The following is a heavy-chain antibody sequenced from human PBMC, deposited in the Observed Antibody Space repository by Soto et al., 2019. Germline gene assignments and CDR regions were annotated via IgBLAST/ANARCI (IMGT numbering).Heavy chain of an antibody. D-gene: IGHD1-1*01. Sequence: EVQLLESGGGLVQPGGSLRLSCAASGFTFGSYAMSWVRQAPGKGLEWVSLISGTGDSSEYANSVKGRFTISRDYSKSTLYLQMNSLRAEDTAVYYCARRGLSNNDYWGQGTLVTVSS. J-gene: IGHJ4*02. CDR2: ISGTGDSS. V-gene: IGHV3-23*01. CDR1: GFTFGSYA. CDR3: ARRGLSNNDY.